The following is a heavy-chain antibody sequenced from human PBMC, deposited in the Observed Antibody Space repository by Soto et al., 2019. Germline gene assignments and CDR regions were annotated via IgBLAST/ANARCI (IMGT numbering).Heavy chain of an antibody. Sequence: PGESLKISCKGSGYSFTSYWIGWVRQMPGKGLGWMGIIYPGDSDTRYSPSFQGQVTISADKSISTAYLQWSSLKASDTAMYYCARQTPYYYETSGYYYVLPTYYYYYGMDVWGQGTTVTVSS. J-gene: IGHJ6*02. D-gene: IGHD3-22*01. CDR2: IYPGDSDT. CDR3: ARQTPYYYETSGYYYVLPTYYYYYGMDV. CDR1: GYSFTSYW. V-gene: IGHV5-51*01.